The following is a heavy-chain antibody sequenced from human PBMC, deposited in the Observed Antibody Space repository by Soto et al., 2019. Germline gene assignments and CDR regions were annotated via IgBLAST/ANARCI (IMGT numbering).Heavy chain of an antibody. J-gene: IGHJ6*02. Sequence: ASVKVSCKASGYTFTGYYMHWVRQAPGPGLEWMGWINPNSGGTNYAQKYQGRVTMTRPTSISTAYMELSRLRSDDTAVYYCARDGFAAADPYYGMDVWGQGTTVTVSS. CDR2: INPNSGGT. V-gene: IGHV1-2*02. D-gene: IGHD6-13*01. CDR3: ARDGFAAADPYYGMDV. CDR1: GYTFTGYY.